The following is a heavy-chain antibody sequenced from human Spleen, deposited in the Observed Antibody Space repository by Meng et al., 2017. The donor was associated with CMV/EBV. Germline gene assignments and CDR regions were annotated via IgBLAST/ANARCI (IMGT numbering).Heavy chain of an antibody. CDR2: IITILAIA. D-gene: IGHD3-3*01. CDR1: FRSYT. V-gene: IGHV1-69*04. Sequence: FRSYTINWVQQAPGQGLEWMGRIITILAIANYAQKFQGRVTITADKSTSTAYMELSSLRSEDTAVYYCAREGHVTIFGVVINNWFDPWGQGTLVTVSS. CDR3: AREGHVTIFGVVINNWFDP. J-gene: IGHJ5*02.